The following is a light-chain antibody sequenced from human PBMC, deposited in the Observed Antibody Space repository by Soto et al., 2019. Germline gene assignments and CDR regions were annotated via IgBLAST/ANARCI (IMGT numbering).Light chain of an antibody. J-gene: IGLJ1*01. CDR2: DVS. CDR1: SSDVGGYNY. Sequence: QSALTQPASVSGSPGQSITISCTGTSSDVGGYNYVSWYQQHPGKVPKLMIYDVSNRPSGVSNRFSGSKSGNTASLTISGLQAEDEADYYCSSYTSSSFYVFGTGTKLTVL. V-gene: IGLV2-14*01. CDR3: SSYTSSSFYV.